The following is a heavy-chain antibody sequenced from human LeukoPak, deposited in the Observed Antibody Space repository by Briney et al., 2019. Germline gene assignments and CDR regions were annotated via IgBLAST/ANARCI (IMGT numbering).Heavy chain of an antibody. V-gene: IGHV5-51*01. D-gene: IGHD4-23*01. CDR1: GSHFTPYS. J-gene: IGHJ5*02. Sequence: GESLHISCQSSGSHFTPYSIVGVRQLQGKGLEWMGITFAGYSYTIYSPSFQGQVTISVDKSISTAYWQWRSLKASDTAMYYCARHAVYGGNSGFDPWGQGTLVTVSS. CDR2: TFAGYSYT. CDR3: ARHAVYGGNSGFDP.